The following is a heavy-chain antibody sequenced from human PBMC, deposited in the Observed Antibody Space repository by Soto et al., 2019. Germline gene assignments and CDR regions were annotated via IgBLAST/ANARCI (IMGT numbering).Heavy chain of an antibody. CDR3: ARDRPSGRFLEWFHPYYGMDV. D-gene: IGHD3-3*01. CDR1: GFTFSSYE. CDR2: ISSSGSTI. J-gene: IGHJ6*02. Sequence: GSLRLSCAASGFTFSSYEMNWVRQAPGKGLEWVSYISSSGSTIYYADSVKGRFTISRDNAKNSLYLQMNSLRAEDTAVYYCARDRPSGRFLEWFHPYYGMDVWGQGTTVTVSS. V-gene: IGHV3-48*03.